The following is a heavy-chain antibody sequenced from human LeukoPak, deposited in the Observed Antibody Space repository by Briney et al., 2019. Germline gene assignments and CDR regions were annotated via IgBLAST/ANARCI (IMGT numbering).Heavy chain of an antibody. V-gene: IGHV3-7*01. J-gene: IGHJ4*02. D-gene: IGHD1-26*01. CDR1: GFTLNNFW. CDR3: VRAGWELDY. Sequence: GGSLRLSCAASGFTLNNFWMTWVRQAPGKGLEWVADIKEDGSAKFYVDSVKGRFTISRDNSKNSVYLQMDSLRVEDTAVYYCVRAGWELDYWGQGILVTVSS. CDR2: IKEDGSAK.